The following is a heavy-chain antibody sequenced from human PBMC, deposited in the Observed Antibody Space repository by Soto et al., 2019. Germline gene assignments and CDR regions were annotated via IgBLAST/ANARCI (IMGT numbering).Heavy chain of an antibody. J-gene: IGHJ6*02. Sequence: NPSETLSLTCAVSGGSISSSNWWSWVRQPPGKGLEWIGEIYHSGSTNYNPSLKSRVTISVDKSKNQFSLKLSSVTAADTAVYYCARGGLELPNGMDVWGQGTTVTVSS. CDR1: GGSISSSNW. CDR2: IYHSGST. V-gene: IGHV4-4*02. D-gene: IGHD1-7*01. CDR3: ARGGLELPNGMDV.